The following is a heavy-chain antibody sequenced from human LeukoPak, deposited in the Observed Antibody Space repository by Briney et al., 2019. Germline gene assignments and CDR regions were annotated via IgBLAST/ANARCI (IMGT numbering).Heavy chain of an antibody. CDR2: IYYSGST. CDR3: ARHFRSGYSGYDLDFDY. J-gene: IGHJ4*02. D-gene: IGHD5-12*01. CDR1: GGSISSYY. Sequence: PSETLSLTCTVSGGSISSYYWSWIRQPPGRGLEWIGYIYYSGSTNYNPSLRSRVTISVDTSKNQFSLKVSSVTAADTAVYYCARHFRSGYSGYDLDFDYWGQGTLVTVSS. V-gene: IGHV4-59*08.